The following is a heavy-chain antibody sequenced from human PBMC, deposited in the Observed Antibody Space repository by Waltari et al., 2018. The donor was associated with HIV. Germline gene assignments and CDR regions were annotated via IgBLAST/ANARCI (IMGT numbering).Heavy chain of an antibody. J-gene: IGHJ6*02. CDR1: AGTFSSVA. V-gene: IGHV1-69*01. Sequence: QVQQVQSGGEVKKSGSPVKVSCKASAGTFSSVAISWGRRGPGQGLEWMGGIIPIFGTANYAQKFQGRVTITADESTSTAYMELSSLRSEDTAVYYCARGPFWSGSTYYGMDVWGQGTTVTVSS. CDR2: IIPIFGTA. CDR3: ARGPFWSGSTYYGMDV. D-gene: IGHD3-3*01.